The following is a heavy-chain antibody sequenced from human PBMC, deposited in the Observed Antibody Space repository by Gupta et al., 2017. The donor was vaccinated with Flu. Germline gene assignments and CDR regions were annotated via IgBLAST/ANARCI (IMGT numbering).Heavy chain of an antibody. CDR1: GFTFSDSW. D-gene: IGHD5-24*01. V-gene: IGHV3-7*01. J-gene: IGHJ4*02. CDR2: INQDGSTK. Sequence: EVQLVESGGGLVQPVGSLRLSCAASGFTFSDSWMTWVRQAPGKGLEWVANINQDGSTKNYVDSLKGRFTVSRDNAKNSLYLQMDSLRAEDTAVYFCARNRGWEQFDYWGQGTLVTVSS. CDR3: ARNRGWEQFDY.